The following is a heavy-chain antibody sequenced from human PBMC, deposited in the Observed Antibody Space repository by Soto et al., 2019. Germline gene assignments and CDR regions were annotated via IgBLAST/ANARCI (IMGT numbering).Heavy chain of an antibody. D-gene: IGHD6-25*01. CDR1: GYTLTELS. CDR2: FDPEDGET. CDR3: ATDPLLASSVNWFDP. V-gene: IGHV1-24*01. J-gene: IGHJ5*02. Sequence: AAVKVSCKVSGYTLTELSMHWVRQAPGKGLEWMGGFDPEDGETIYAQKFQGRVTMTEDTSTDTAYMELSSLRSEDTAVYYCATDPLLASSVNWFDPWGQGTLVTVS.